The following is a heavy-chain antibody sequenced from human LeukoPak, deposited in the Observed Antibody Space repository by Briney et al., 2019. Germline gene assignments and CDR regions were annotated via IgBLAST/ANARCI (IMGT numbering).Heavy chain of an antibody. CDR3: ATVTGYYNWFDP. J-gene: IGHJ5*02. Sequence: PGGSLRLSCAASGFTFSSYAMSWVRQAPGKGLEWVSAISGSGGSTYYADSVKGRFTISRDKSKNTLYLQMNSLRSEDTAVYYCATVTGYYNWFDPWGQGTLVTVSS. CDR2: ISGSGGST. V-gene: IGHV3-23*01. D-gene: IGHD3-9*01. CDR1: GFTFSSYA.